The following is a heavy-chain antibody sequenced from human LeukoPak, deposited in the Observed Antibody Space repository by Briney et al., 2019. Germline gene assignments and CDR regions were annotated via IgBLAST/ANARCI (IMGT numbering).Heavy chain of an antibody. CDR1: GGSFSGYY. J-gene: IGHJ4*02. V-gene: IGHV4-34*01. CDR3: ARVQGIVGVKTPIY. CDR2: INHRGST. D-gene: IGHD1-26*01. Sequence: SETLSLTCAVYGGSFSGYYWSWIRQPPGKGLEWIGEINHRGSTNYNPSLKSRVTISVDTSKNQFSLKLSSVTAADTAVYYCARVQGIVGVKTPIYWGQGTLVTVSS.